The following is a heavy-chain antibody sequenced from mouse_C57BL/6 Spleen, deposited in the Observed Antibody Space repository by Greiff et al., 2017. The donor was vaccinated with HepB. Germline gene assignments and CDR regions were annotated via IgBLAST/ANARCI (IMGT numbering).Heavy chain of an antibody. V-gene: IGHV5-17*01. J-gene: IGHJ4*01. D-gene: IGHD1-1*01. Sequence: EVKLVESGGGLVKPGGSLKLSCAASGFTFSDYGMHWVRQAPEKGLEWVAYISSGSSTIYYADTVKGRFTISRDNAKNTLFLQMTSLRSEDTSMYYCARPTVDAMDYWGQGTSVTVSS. CDR2: ISSGSSTI. CDR3: ARPTVDAMDY. CDR1: GFTFSDYG.